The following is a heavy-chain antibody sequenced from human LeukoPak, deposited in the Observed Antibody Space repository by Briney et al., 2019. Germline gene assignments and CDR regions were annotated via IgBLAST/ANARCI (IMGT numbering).Heavy chain of an antibody. Sequence: NPGGSLRLSCAASGFTFSSYSMNWVRQAPGKGLEWVSSISSSSSYIYYADSVQGRFTISRDNSKNTLYVQMNSLRAEDTAVYYCAKDWVSSASGSYSMDVWGKGTTVTISS. V-gene: IGHV3-21*01. CDR1: GFTFSSYS. CDR2: ISSSSSYI. J-gene: IGHJ6*03. CDR3: AKDWVSSASGSYSMDV. D-gene: IGHD3-10*01.